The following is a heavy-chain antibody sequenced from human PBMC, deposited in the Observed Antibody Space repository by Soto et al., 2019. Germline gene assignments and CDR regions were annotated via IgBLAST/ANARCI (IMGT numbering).Heavy chain of an antibody. D-gene: IGHD3-9*01. CDR2: IIPIFGTA. CDR3: ARSYYDILTRYQTITYNRFDP. CDR1: GGTFSSYA. V-gene: IGHV1-69*13. J-gene: IGHJ5*02. Sequence: SVKVSCKASGGTFSSYAISWVRQAPGQGLEWMGGIIPIFGTANYAQKFQGRVTITADESTSTAYMELSSLRSEDTAVYYCARSYYDILTRYQTITYNRFDPWGQGNLVTVS.